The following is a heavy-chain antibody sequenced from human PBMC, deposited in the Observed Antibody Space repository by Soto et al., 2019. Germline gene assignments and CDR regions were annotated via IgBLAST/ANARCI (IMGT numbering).Heavy chain of an antibody. V-gene: IGHV4-31*03. CDR3: ARSGYSYGLRFDY. J-gene: IGHJ4*02. CDR2: IYYSGST. Sequence: SSETLSLTCTVSGGSISSGGYYWSWIRQHPGKGLEWIGYIYYSGSTYYNPSLKSRVTISVDTSKNQFSLKLSSVTAADTAVYYCARSGYSYGLRFDYWGQGTLVTVSS. CDR1: GGSISSGGYY. D-gene: IGHD5-18*01.